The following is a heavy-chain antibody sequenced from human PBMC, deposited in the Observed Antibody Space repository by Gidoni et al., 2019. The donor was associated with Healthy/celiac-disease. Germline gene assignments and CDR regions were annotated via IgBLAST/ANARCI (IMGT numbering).Heavy chain of an antibody. CDR1: GYSISSGCD. CDR3: ARAILGVVPAAMDLGMDV. D-gene: IGHD2-2*01. V-gene: IGHV4-38-2*01. J-gene: IGHJ6*02. Sequence: QVQLQESGPGLVKPSETLALTCAVSGYSISSGCDWGWIRQPPGKGLEWLGSIYHSGSTYYNPSLNSRVPISVDTSKNQFSLKLSSVTAADTAVYYCARAILGVVPAAMDLGMDVWGQGTTVTVSS. CDR2: IYHSGST.